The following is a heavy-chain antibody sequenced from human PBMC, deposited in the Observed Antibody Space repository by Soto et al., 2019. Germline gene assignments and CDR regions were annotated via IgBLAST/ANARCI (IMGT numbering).Heavy chain of an antibody. V-gene: IGHV4-31*03. CDR1: GGSISSGGYY. Sequence: QVQLQESGPGLVKPSQTLSLTCTVSGGSISSGGYYWSWIRQHPGKGLEWIGYIYYSGSTYYNPSLKSRVTISIDTSKNQFSLKLSSVTAADTAVYYCARDRSPLVATMNFDYWGQGTLVTVSS. CDR2: IYYSGST. J-gene: IGHJ4*02. CDR3: ARDRSPLVATMNFDY. D-gene: IGHD5-12*01.